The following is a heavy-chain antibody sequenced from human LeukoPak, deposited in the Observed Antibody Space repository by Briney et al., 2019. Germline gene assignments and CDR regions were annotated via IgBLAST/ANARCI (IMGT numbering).Heavy chain of an antibody. CDR2: IYYSGST. J-gene: IGHJ4*02. D-gene: IGHD3-10*01. CDR1: GGSISSYY. CDR3: ARGCLVRGVTHFDY. V-gene: IGHV4-59*01. Sequence: SETLSLTCTVSGGSISSYYWSWIRQPPGKGLEWIGYIYYSGSTNYNPSLKSRVTISVDTSKNQFSLKLSSVTAADTAVYYCARGCLVRGVTHFDYWGQGTLVTVSS.